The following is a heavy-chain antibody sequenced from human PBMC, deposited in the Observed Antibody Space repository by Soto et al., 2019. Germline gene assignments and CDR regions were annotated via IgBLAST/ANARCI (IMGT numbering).Heavy chain of an antibody. CDR1: GGSFSGYY. D-gene: IGHD6-13*01. V-gene: IGHV4-34*01. CDR3: ARLAAAGTLFDY. CDR2: INHSGST. J-gene: IGHJ4*02. Sequence: QVQLQQWGAGLLKPSETLSLTCAVYGGSFSGYYWSWIRQPPGKGLEWIGEINHSGSTNYNPSLKSRVTISVDTSKNQFSLKLSSVTAADTAVYYCARLAAAGTLFDYWGQGTLVTVSS.